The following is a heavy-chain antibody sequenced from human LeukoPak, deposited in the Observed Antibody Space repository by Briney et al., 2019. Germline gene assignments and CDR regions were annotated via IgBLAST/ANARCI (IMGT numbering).Heavy chain of an antibody. CDR1: GFTFSTYA. CDR3: AKDVSWNWFDP. J-gene: IGHJ5*02. CDR2: IPYDGSNK. V-gene: IGHV3-30*18. Sequence: GGSLRLSCAASGFTFSTYAMHWGRQAPGKGLEWVAVIPYDGSNKYYADSVKGRFTISRDNSKNTLYLQMNTLRAEDTAVYYCAKDVSWNWFDPWGQGTLVTVSS.